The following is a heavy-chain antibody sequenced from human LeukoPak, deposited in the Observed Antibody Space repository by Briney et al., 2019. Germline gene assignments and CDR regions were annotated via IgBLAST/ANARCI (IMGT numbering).Heavy chain of an antibody. CDR2: INPNSGGT. J-gene: IGHJ4*02. Sequence: ASVKVSCKASGYTFTGYYIHWVRQAPAQGLEWMGWINPNSGGTNYAQKFQGRVTMTRDTSISTAYMELSSLRSDDTAIFYCATGVNFDYWGQGTLVSVSS. CDR3: ATGVNFDY. CDR1: GYTFTGYY. V-gene: IGHV1-2*02.